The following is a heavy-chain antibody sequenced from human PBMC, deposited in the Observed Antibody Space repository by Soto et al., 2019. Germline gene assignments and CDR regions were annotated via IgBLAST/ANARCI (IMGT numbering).Heavy chain of an antibody. CDR3: ARGLYSSGYFDY. Sequence: QMQLQQWGAGLLKPSETLSLTCAVYGGSFSGYYWSWIRQPPGKGLEWIGEINHSGSTNYNPSLKSRVTISVDTSKNQFSLKLSSVTAADTAVYYCARGLYSSGYFDYWGQGTLVTVSS. V-gene: IGHV4-34*01. J-gene: IGHJ4*02. CDR2: INHSGST. CDR1: GGSFSGYY. D-gene: IGHD6-19*01.